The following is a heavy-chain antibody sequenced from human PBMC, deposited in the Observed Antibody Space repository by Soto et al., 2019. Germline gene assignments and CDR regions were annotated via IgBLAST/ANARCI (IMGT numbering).Heavy chain of an antibody. CDR3: ARYDSSGYYWPYYYYGMDV. CDR2: ISSSSSYI. Sequence: PGGSLRLSCAASGFTFSTYRMNWVRQAPGKGLEWVSSISSSSSYIYYADAVKGRFTISRDNTKNSLYLQMNSLRAEDTAVYYCARYDSSGYYWPYYYYGMDVWGQGTTVTVSS. D-gene: IGHD3-22*01. V-gene: IGHV3-21*01. CDR1: GFTFSTYR. J-gene: IGHJ6*02.